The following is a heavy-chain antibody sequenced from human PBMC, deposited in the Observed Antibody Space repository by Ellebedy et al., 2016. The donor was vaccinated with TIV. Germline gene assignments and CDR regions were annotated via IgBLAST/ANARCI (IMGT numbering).Heavy chain of an antibody. Sequence: ASVKVSCKASGYTFTGYYMHWVRQAPGQGLEWMGWINPNSGGTKYAQKFQGRVIMTRDTSITPAYMDLSGLTSDDTAIYYCARVDGWGQGTLVTVSS. CDR2: INPNSGGT. D-gene: IGHD5-24*01. J-gene: IGHJ4*02. CDR3: ARVDG. V-gene: IGHV1-2*02. CDR1: GYTFTGYY.